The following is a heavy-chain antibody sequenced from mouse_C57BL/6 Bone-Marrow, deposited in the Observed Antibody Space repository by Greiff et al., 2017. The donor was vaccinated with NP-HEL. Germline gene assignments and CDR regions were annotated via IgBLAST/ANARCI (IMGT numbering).Heavy chain of an antibody. CDR3: TRPLYYDYDSRFAY. CDR2: ISSGGDYI. D-gene: IGHD2-4*01. V-gene: IGHV5-9-1*02. Sequence: EVQVVESGEGLVKPGGSLKLSCAASGFTFSSYAMSWVRQTPEKRLEWVAYISSGGDYIYYADTVKGRFTISRDNARNTLYLQMSSLKSEDTAMYYCTRPLYYDYDSRFAYWGQGTLVTVSA. CDR1: GFTFSSYA. J-gene: IGHJ3*01.